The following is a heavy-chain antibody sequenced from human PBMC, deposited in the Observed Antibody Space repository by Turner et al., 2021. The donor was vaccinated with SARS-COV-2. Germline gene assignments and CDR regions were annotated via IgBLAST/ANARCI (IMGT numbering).Heavy chain of an antibody. Sequence: QVPLGQYGAEVTKPGAAVKVSCKVSGYSLTELSMHWVRQAPGKGLEWVGGFAPEDGETNYAQKFQGRVTMTGDTSTYTAYMELSSLRSEDTAVYYCATDGILTGDYTSFDYWGQGTLVTVSS. CDR1: GYSLTELS. CDR2: FAPEDGET. J-gene: IGHJ4*02. V-gene: IGHV1-24*01. CDR3: ATDGILTGDYTSFDY. D-gene: IGHD3-9*01.